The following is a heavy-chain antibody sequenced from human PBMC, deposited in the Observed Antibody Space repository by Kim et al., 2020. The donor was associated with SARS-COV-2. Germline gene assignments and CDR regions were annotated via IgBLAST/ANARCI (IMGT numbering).Heavy chain of an antibody. J-gene: IGHJ4*02. CDR3: ASPLYCSGGSCYS. Sequence: DPVKCRLTITGDNSKNTLYLQMNSLRAEDTAVYYCASPLYCSGGSCYSWGQGTLVTVSS. V-gene: IGHV3-30*07. D-gene: IGHD2-15*01.